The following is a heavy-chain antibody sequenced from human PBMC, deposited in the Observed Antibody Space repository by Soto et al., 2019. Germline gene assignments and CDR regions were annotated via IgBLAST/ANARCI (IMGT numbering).Heavy chain of an antibody. V-gene: IGHV1-18*01. D-gene: IGHD3-10*01. Sequence: ASVKVSCKASGYTFTSYGISWVRQAPGQGLEWMGWISAYNGNTNYAQKLQGRVTMTTDTSTSTAYMKLRSLRSDDTAVYYCARMYYYGSGSYYNNYYYYMDVWGKGTTVTVSS. J-gene: IGHJ6*03. CDR3: ARMYYYGSGSYYNNYYYYMDV. CDR2: ISAYNGNT. CDR1: GYTFTSYG.